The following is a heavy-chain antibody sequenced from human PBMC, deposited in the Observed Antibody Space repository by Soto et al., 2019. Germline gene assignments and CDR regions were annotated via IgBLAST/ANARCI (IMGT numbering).Heavy chain of an antibody. J-gene: IGHJ5*02. Sequence: QVQLQESGPGLVKPSETLSLTCTVPGGSISSYYWSWIRQPPGKGLEWIGYIYYSGSTNYNPSLKSRVTTSVDTSKNQFALKRSSVTAADTAVYYCAREVVGRAIWFDPWGQGTLVTVFS. V-gene: IGHV4-59*01. CDR2: IYYSGST. CDR1: GGSISSYY. CDR3: AREVVGRAIWFDP.